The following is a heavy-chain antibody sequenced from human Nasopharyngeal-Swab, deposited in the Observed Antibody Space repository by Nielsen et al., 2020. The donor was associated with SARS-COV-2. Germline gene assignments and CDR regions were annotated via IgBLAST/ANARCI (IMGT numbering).Heavy chain of an antibody. D-gene: IGHD2-15*01. Sequence: SETLSLTCAVCGGSFSGYYWSWIRQPPGKGLEWIGEINHSGSTNYNPSLKSRVTISVDTSKNQFSLKLSSVTAADTAVYYCARGERDIVVVVAATPGALMYYFDYWGQGTLVTVSS. CDR1: GGSFSGYY. CDR3: ARGERDIVVVVAATPGALMYYFDY. J-gene: IGHJ4*02. CDR2: INHSGST. V-gene: IGHV4-34*01.